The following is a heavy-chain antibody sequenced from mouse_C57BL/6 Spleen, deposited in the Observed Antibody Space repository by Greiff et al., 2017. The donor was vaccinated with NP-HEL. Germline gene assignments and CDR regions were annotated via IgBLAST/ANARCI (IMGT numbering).Heavy chain of an antibody. CDR3: ARWGSSLYYFDY. J-gene: IGHJ2*01. CDR1: GYTFTSYW. D-gene: IGHD1-1*01. V-gene: IGHV1-69*01. CDR2: IDPSDSYT. Sequence: VQLQQPGAELVMPGASVKLSCKASGYTFTSYWMHWVKQRPGQGLEWIGEIDPSDSYTNYNQKFKGKSTLTVDKSSSTAYMQLSSLTSEDSAVYYCARWGSSLYYFDYWGQGTTLTVSS.